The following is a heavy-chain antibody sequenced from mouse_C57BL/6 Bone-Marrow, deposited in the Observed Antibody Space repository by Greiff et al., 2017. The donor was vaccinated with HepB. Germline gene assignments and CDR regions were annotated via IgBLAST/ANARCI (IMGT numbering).Heavy chain of an antibody. D-gene: IGHD1-1*01. CDR3: ARGTVVAYYFDY. CDR2: IDPSDSYT. Sequence: QVHVKQPGAELVMPGASVKLSCKASGYTFTSYWMHWVKQRPGQGLEWIGEIDPSDSYTNYNQKFKGKSTLTVDKSSSTAYMQLSSLTSEDSAVYYCARGTVVAYYFDYWGQGTTLTVSS. J-gene: IGHJ2*01. CDR1: GYTFTSYW. V-gene: IGHV1-69*01.